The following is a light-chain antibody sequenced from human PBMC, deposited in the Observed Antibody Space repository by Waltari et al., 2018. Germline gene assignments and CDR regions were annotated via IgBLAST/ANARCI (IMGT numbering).Light chain of an antibody. CDR3: QQYRSTLWT. CDR2: WAS. V-gene: IGKV4-1*01. J-gene: IGKJ1*01. Sequence: DIVMTQSPDSLAVSLGERATINCKSSQSVLFSTSNKNYLAWYQQKTGQPPKLLFYWASTRETGVPDRFSGSGSGTDFTLTISSLQAEDVAVYYCQQYRSTLWTFGQGTRVEIK. CDR1: QSVLFSTSNKNY.